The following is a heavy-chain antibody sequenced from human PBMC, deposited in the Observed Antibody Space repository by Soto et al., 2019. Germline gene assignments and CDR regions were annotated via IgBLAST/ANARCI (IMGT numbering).Heavy chain of an antibody. Sequence: QVQLVQSGAEVKKPGSSVNVSCKASGGNFNNYAISWVRQAPGQGLEWVGRIMPIFGATHYAPSFHARVTITADESTTTAYMELSSLRSDDTAIYYCARENKQLVRGAFDNWGQGTLVTVSS. CDR2: IMPIFGAT. V-gene: IGHV1-69*01. CDR3: ARENKQLVRGAFDN. D-gene: IGHD6-13*01. J-gene: IGHJ4*02. CDR1: GGNFNNYA.